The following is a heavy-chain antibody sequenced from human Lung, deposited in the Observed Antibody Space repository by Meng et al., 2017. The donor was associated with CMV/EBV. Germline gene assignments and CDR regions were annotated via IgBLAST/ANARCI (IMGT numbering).Heavy chain of an antibody. CDR3: ARAGHFFDYGDF. J-gene: IGHJ4*02. V-gene: IGHV4-59*01. CDR2: IYSNGNT. Sequence: QVQLQESGAGLVKPSETLSVTCTVSGGYIHNYYWGWIRQPPEKGLEWIGQIYSNGNTNYNPSLGSRVTISVDTSKSQFSLHLRSVTTEDTAVYFCARAGHFFDYGDFWGPGILVTVSS. CDR1: GGYIHNYY. D-gene: IGHD3-16*01.